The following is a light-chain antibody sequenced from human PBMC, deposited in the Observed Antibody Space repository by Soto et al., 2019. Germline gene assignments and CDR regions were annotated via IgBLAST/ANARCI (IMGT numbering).Light chain of an antibody. V-gene: IGLV2-14*01. J-gene: IGLJ1*01. Sequence: TQPASVSGSPGQSITISCTGTSGDVGGYYYVSWYQQLPGKAPKLMISEVSNRPSGVSNRFSGSKSGNTASLTISGLQAEDEADYYCSSYTAGGTIFGTGTKVTVL. CDR2: EVS. CDR1: SGDVGGYYY. CDR3: SSYTAGGTI.